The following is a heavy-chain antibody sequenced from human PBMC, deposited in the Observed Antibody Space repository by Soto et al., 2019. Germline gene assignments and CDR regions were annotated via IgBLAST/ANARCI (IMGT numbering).Heavy chain of an antibody. J-gene: IGHJ6*02. V-gene: IGHV1-18*01. CDR2: ISAYNGNT. CDR3: AGSYGDSYYYGIDV. Sequence: QVQLVQSGAEVKKPGASVKVSCKASGYTFTSYGISWVRQAPGQGLEWMGWISAYNGNTNYAQKFQGRGTMTTDTTTSTADMELRSLRSDDTAVYYCAGSYGDSYYYGIDVWGQGTTVTVSS. CDR1: GYTFTSYG. D-gene: IGHD4-17*01.